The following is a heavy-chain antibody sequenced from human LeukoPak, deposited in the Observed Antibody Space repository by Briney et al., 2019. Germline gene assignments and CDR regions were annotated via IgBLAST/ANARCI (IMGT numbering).Heavy chain of an antibody. CDR3: ARDGAWNYFDY. J-gene: IGHJ4*02. V-gene: IGHV3-30*03. D-gene: IGHD3-16*01. Sequence: PGGSLRLSCAASGFTFSNYAMNWVRQAPGKGLEWVAIISNDGSRKYYAHSVEGRFTISRDNSKNTLYLQMDSLRAEDTAVYYCARDGAWNYFDYWGQGTLVTVSS. CDR1: GFTFSNYA. CDR2: ISNDGSRK.